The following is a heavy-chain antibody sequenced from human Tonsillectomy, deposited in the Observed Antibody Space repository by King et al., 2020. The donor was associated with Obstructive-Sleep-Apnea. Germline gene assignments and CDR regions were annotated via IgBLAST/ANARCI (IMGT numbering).Heavy chain of an antibody. CDR2: ISSSSSTI. CDR3: ARDRGMDV. J-gene: IGHJ6*02. Sequence: VQLVESGGGLVQPGGSLRLSCAASGFTFSSYSMNWVRQAPGKGLEWVSYISSSSSTIYYADSVKGRFTISRDNAKNSLYLQMNSLRAEDTAVYYCARDRGMDVWGQGTTVTVSS. V-gene: IGHV3-48*04. CDR1: GFTFSSYS.